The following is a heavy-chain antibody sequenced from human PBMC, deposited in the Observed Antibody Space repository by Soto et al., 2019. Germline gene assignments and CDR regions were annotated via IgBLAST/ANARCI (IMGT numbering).Heavy chain of an antibody. J-gene: IGHJ5*02. CDR1: GGTFSSYA. Sequence: SVKVSCKASGGTFSSYAISWVRQAPGQGLEWMGGIIPIFGTANYAQKFQGRVTITADESTSTAYMELSSLRSEDTAVYYCARINVDIVATNGWFDPWGQGTLVTVSS. V-gene: IGHV1-69*13. CDR2: IIPIFGTA. D-gene: IGHD5-12*01. CDR3: ARINVDIVATNGWFDP.